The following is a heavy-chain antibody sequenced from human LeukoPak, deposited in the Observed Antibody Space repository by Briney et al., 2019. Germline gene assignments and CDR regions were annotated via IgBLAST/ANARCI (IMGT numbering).Heavy chain of an antibody. CDR3: ARVRGYSYGYVYYYYYYMDV. CDR2: INHSGST. J-gene: IGHJ6*03. V-gene: IGHV4-34*01. Sequence: SETLSLTCAVYGGSFSGYYWSWIRQPPGKGLEWIGEINHSGSTNYNPSLKSRVTISVDTSKNQFSLKLSSVTAADTAVYYCARVRGYSYGYVYYYYYYMDVWGKGTTVTVSS. D-gene: IGHD5-18*01. CDR1: GGSFSGYY.